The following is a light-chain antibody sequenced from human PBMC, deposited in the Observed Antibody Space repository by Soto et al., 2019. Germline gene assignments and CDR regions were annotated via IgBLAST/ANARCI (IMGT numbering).Light chain of an antibody. Sequence: QSALTQPPSVSGAPGQRVTISCTGRSSNIGSYDVHWYQQLPGAAPKLLIDGKNNRPSGVPDRFSGSKSGTSASLAITGLQAEDEAEYYCQTHDSDLRTDNYVFGTGTKVTVL. CDR1: SSNIGSYD. V-gene: IGLV1-40*01. CDR2: GKN. J-gene: IGLJ1*01. CDR3: QTHDSDLRTDNYV.